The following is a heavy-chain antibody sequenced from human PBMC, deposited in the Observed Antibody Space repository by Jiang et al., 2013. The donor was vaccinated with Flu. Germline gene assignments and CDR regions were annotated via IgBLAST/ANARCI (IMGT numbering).Heavy chain of an antibody. CDR3: ARRSYYYDSSGYYLWAFDI. Sequence: NWVRQATGQGLEWMGWMNPNSGNTGYAQKFQGRVTMTRNTSISTAYMELSSLRSEDTAVYYCARRSYYYDSSGYYLWAFDIWGQGTMVTVSS. CDR2: MNPNSGNT. D-gene: IGHD3-22*01. V-gene: IGHV1-8*01. J-gene: IGHJ3*02.